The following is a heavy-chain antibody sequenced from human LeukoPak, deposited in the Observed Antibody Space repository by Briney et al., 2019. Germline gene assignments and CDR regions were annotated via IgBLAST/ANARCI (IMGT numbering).Heavy chain of an antibody. CDR3: ATDRKLRFLEWSLDFDY. Sequence: ASVKVSCKVSGYTLTELSMHWVRQAPGKGLEWMGGFDPEDGETIYAQKFQGRVTMTEDTSTDTAYMELSSLRSEDTAVYYCATDRKLRFLEWSLDFDYWGRGTLVTVSS. CDR1: GYTLTELS. D-gene: IGHD3-3*01. J-gene: IGHJ4*02. CDR2: FDPEDGET. V-gene: IGHV1-24*01.